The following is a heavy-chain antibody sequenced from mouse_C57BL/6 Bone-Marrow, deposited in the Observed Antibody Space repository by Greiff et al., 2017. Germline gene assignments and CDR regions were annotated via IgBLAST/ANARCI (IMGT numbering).Heavy chain of an antibody. V-gene: IGHV1-15*01. Sequence: VQLVESGAELVRPGASVTLSCKASGYTFTDYEMHWVKQTPVHGLEWIGAIDPETGGTAYNQKFKGKAILTADKSSSTAYMELRSLTSEDSAVYYCTGCYYGSSYVDYAMYYWGQGTSVTVSS. CDR1: GYTFTDYE. CDR2: IDPETGGT. J-gene: IGHJ4*01. D-gene: IGHD1-1*01. CDR3: TGCYYGSSYVDYAMYY.